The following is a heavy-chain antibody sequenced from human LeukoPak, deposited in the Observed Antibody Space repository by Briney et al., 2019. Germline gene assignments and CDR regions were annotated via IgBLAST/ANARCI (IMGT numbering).Heavy chain of an antibody. CDR2: ISGYGGNT. J-gene: IGHJ4*02. V-gene: IGHV3-23*01. CDR3: AKAVYCSGGGCYRIGFDY. Sequence: PAGSLRLSCAASGYTFSSYAISWVRQAPGQGLEWVSAISGYGGNTYYADNLKGRFTTTRDNSKTTLYLQMNSLRAEDTGVYYCAKAVYCSGGGCYRIGFDYWGQGTLVTVSS. CDR1: GYTFSSYA. D-gene: IGHD2-15*01.